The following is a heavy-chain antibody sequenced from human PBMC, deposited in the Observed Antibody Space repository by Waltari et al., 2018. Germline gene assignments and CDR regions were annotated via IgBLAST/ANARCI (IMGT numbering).Heavy chain of an antibody. D-gene: IGHD4-17*01. CDR2: INSDGSIT. V-gene: IGHV3-74*01. Sequence: EVQLVESGGGLVQPGGSLRLSCAASGFTFSSYWMHWVRQAPGKGLVWVSRINSDGSITSYADSVKGRFTISRDNAKNTLYLQMNSLRAEDTAVYYCARGTVTNRGRAFDIWGQGTMVTVSS. CDR3: ARGTVTNRGRAFDI. CDR1: GFTFSSYW. J-gene: IGHJ3*02.